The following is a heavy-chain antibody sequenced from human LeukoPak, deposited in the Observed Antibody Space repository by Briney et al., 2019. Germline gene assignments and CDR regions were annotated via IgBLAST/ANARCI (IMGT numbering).Heavy chain of an antibody. Sequence: GGSLRLSCAASGFTFSNYWMNWVRQAPGKGLEWVANIKEDGSEKHSVDSVKGRFTISRDNAKNSLYLQMTSLRGEDTAVYYCARGGQYSPYWGQGTLVTVSS. V-gene: IGHV3-7*04. J-gene: IGHJ4*02. CDR3: ARGGQYSPY. D-gene: IGHD5-18*01. CDR2: IKEDGSEK. CDR1: GFTFSNYW.